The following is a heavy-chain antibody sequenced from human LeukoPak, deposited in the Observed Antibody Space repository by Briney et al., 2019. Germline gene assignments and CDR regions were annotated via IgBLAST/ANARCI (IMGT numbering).Heavy chain of an antibody. CDR1: GFTFSSYA. D-gene: IGHD3-22*01. Sequence: GGSLRLSCAASGFTFSSYAMSWVRQAPGKGLEWVSAISGSGGSTYYADSVKGRFTISRDNSKNTLYLQMNSLRAEDTAVYYCAKVERNYDSSGYLFDYWGQGTLVTVPS. V-gene: IGHV3-23*01. J-gene: IGHJ4*02. CDR2: ISGSGGST. CDR3: AKVERNYDSSGYLFDY.